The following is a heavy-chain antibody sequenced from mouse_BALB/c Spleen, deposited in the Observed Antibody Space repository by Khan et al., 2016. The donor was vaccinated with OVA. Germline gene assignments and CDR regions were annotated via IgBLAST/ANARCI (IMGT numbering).Heavy chain of an antibody. J-gene: IGHJ2*01. CDR2: INYSGST. CDR1: GDSITSGY. V-gene: IGHV3-8*02. D-gene: IGHD1-2*01. CDR3: ARYNGVYYFDY. Sequence: EVELVESGPSLVKPSQTLSLTCSVTGDSITSGYWNWIRKFPGNKLEYMGYINYSGSTYFNPSLKSRISITRDTSKNQYYLQLNSVTTEDTATYFCARYNGVYYFDYWGQGTTLTVSS.